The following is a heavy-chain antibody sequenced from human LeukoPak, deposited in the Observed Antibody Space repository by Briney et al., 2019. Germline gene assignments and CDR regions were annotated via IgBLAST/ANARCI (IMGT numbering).Heavy chain of an antibody. CDR2: IWYDGSNK. V-gene: IGHV3-33*01. Sequence: PGRSLRLSCAASGFTFSSYGMHWVRQAPGKGLEWVAVIWYDGSNKYYADSVKGRFTISRDNSKNTLYLQMNSLRAEDTAVYYCARVDRDSGYDWHFDYWGQGTLVTVSS. D-gene: IGHD5-12*01. CDR3: ARVDRDSGYDWHFDY. CDR1: GFTFSSYG. J-gene: IGHJ4*02.